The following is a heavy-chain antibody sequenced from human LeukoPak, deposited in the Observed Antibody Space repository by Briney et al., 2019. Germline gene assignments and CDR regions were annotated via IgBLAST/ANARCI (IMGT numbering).Heavy chain of an antibody. Sequence: GASVKVSCKASGGTFSSYAISWVRQAPGQGPEWMGRIIPILGIANYAQKFQGRVTITADKSTSTAYMELSSLRSEDTAVYYCARAEMATTRGRIDYWGQGTLVTVSS. J-gene: IGHJ4*02. CDR1: GGTFSSYA. CDR3: ARAEMATTRGRIDY. D-gene: IGHD5-24*01. CDR2: IIPILGIA. V-gene: IGHV1-69*04.